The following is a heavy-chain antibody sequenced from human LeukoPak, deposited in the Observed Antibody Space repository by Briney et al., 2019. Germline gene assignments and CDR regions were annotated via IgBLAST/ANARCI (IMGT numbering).Heavy chain of an antibody. Sequence: GGSLRLSCAASGFTFSSYSMNWVRQAPGKGLEWVSSISSSSYIYYADSVKGRFTVSRDNSKNTLFLQMNSLTVDDTAVYFCARRDIVVVVSASDYWGQGTLVTVSS. CDR3: ARRDIVVVVSASDY. J-gene: IGHJ4*02. CDR2: ISSSSYI. V-gene: IGHV3-21*04. D-gene: IGHD2-15*01. CDR1: GFTFSSYS.